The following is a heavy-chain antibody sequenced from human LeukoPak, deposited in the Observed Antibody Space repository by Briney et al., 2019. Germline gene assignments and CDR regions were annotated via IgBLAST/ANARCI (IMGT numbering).Heavy chain of an antibody. V-gene: IGHV1-46*01. D-gene: IGHD3-3*01. Sequence: ASVKVSXKASGYTFTSYYMHWVRQAPGQGLEWIGIINPSGGSTSYAQKFQGRVTMTRDTSTSTVYMELSSLRSEDTAVYYCARSQSYYDFWSGSYYFDYWGQGTLVTVSS. CDR1: GYTFTSYY. CDR2: INPSGGST. CDR3: ARSQSYYDFWSGSYYFDY. J-gene: IGHJ4*02.